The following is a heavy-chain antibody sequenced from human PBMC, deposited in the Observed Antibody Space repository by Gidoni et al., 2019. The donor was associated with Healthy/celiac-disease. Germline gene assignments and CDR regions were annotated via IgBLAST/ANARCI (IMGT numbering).Heavy chain of an antibody. D-gene: IGHD2-15*01. CDR3: ARGRWRSWIY. CDR2: INHSGST. CDR1: GGSFSGYY. J-gene: IGHJ4*02. Sequence: QVQLHKWCAGLLKPSDTLSLTCAVYGGSFSGYYWSWLRPSPGKGLEWIGEINHSGSTNYNPSLKSRVTISVDTSKNQFALKLSSVTAADTAVYYCARGRWRSWIYWGQGTLVTVSS. V-gene: IGHV4-34*01.